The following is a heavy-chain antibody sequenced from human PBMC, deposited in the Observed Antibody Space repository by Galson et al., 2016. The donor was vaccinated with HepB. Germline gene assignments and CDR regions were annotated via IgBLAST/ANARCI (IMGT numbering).Heavy chain of an antibody. Sequence: SLRLSCAASGFTFSNYGMTWVRQAPGKGLEVVSSISRSGDSTDYADSVKGRFTISRDNSKNTLSRQMNSLTADDTAIYYCVQGSTAPAVWGQGTTVTVSS. J-gene: IGHJ6*02. V-gene: IGHV3-23*01. D-gene: IGHD2-2*01. CDR3: VQGSTAPAV. CDR2: ISRSGDST. CDR1: GFTFSNYG.